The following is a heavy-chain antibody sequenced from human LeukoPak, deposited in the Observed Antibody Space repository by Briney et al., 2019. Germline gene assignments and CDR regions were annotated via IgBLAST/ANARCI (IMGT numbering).Heavy chain of an antibody. CDR3: AKDRPNYHESNGHYYRQNGDY. CDR1: GCTFSIYA. D-gene: IGHD3-22*01. Sequence: PGGSLRLSCAASGCTFSIYAMSWVRQAPGKGLQWVSSITSSGDGTYYADSVKGRFTISRDNSENMLYLQMNSLRVEDTATYYCAKDRPNYHESNGHYYRQNGDYWGQGTLVTVSS. CDR2: ITSSGDGT. V-gene: IGHV3-23*01. J-gene: IGHJ4*02.